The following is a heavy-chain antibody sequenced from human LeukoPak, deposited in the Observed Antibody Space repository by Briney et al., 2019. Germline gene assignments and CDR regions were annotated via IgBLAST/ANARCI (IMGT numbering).Heavy chain of an antibody. CDR1: GASVSRDNYY. CDR2: IYASGST. J-gene: IGHJ4*02. D-gene: IGHD3-10*01. V-gene: IGHV4-61*02. CDR3: ARQIQTYYGSGPSDY. Sequence: SETLSLTCTVSGASVSRDNYYWTWIRQPAGKGLEWIGRIYASGSTVYTPSLRSRVTMSLDPSKNQFSLRLDSVSAADTAVYFCARQIQTYYGSGPSDYWGPGTLVSVSS.